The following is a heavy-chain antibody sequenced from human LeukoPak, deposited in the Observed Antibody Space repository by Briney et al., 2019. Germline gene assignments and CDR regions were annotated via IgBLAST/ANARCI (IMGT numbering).Heavy chain of an antibody. CDR2: ISYDGSNK. J-gene: IGHJ4*02. D-gene: IGHD6-6*01. Sequence: GGSLRLSCAASGFTFSSYAMHWVRQAPGKGLEWVAVISYDGSNKYYADSVKGRFTISRDNSKNTLYLQMNSLRAEDTAVYYCARVYGGQLADTHHLDYWGQGTLVTVSS. CDR3: ARVYGGQLADTHHLDY. V-gene: IGHV3-30*01. CDR1: GFTFSSYA.